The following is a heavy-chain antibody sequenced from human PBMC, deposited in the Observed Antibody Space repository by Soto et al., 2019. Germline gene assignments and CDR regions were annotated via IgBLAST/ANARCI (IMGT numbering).Heavy chain of an antibody. CDR3: ATRITVFGLLIPPFDP. Sequence: SETLSLTCAVYGGSVNGYYWNWIRQPPGKGLEWIGEINHTGGTHYNPSPKSRVTMSVDTSKNQFSLRLSSVTAADTAIYYCATRITVFGLLIPPFDPWGQGTQDTVSS. CDR1: GGSVNGYY. J-gene: IGHJ5*02. D-gene: IGHD3-3*01. V-gene: IGHV4-34*01. CDR2: INHTGGT.